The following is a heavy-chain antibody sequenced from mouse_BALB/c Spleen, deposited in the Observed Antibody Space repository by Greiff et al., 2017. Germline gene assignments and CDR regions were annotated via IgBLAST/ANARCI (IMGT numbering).Heavy chain of an antibody. V-gene: IGHV5-6-5*01. D-gene: IGHD1-1*01. Sequence: EVQLQESGGGLVKPGGSLKLSCAASGFTFSSYAMSWVRQTPEKRLEWVASISSGGSTYYPDSVKGRFTISRDNARNILYLQMSSLRSEDTAMYYCARGYGSSYRFAYWGQGTLVTVSA. CDR2: ISSGGST. CDR3: ARGYGSSYRFAY. J-gene: IGHJ3*01. CDR1: GFTFSSYA.